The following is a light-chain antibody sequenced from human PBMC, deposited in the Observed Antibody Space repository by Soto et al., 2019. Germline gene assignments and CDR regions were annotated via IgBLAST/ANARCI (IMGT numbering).Light chain of an antibody. J-gene: IGLJ3*02. CDR1: SSDVGGYNY. V-gene: IGLV2-14*01. Sequence: QSALTQPASVSGSPGQSITISCTGTSSDVGGYNYVSWYQQYPGKAPKLMIYEVSDRPSGVSNRFSGSKSGNTASLTISGLQAEDEAAYYCSSYTSSSTPWVFGGGTQLTVL. CDR2: EVS. CDR3: SSYTSSSTPWV.